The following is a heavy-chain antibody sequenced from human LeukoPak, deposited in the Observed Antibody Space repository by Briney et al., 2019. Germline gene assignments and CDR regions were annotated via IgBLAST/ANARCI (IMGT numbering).Heavy chain of an antibody. Sequence: ASVKVSCKASGYIFPSYGISWVRQAPGQGLEWKGWITAYNGNTNYGNTRFAQKFQGRVTMTTDTSTSTAYMELRSLRSDDTAVYYCARSCSPYSAWYRWCYFDYWGQGTLVTVSS. J-gene: IGHJ4*02. CDR1: GYIFPSYG. CDR2: ITAYNGNT. V-gene: IGHV1-18*01. D-gene: IGHD6-19*01. CDR3: ARSCSPYSAWYRWCYFDY.